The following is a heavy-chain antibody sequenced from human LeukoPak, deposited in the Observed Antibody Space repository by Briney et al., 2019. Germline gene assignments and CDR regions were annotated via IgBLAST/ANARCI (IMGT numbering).Heavy chain of an antibody. CDR1: GFTFSSYE. CDR3: ARLTDKEYYYDSSGLDY. Sequence: PGGSLRLSCAASGFTFSSYEMNWVRQAPGKGLEWVSYISSSGSTIYYADSAKGRFTISRDNAKNSLYLQMNSLRAEDTAVYYCARLTDKEYYYDSSGLDYWGQGTLVTVSS. D-gene: IGHD3-22*01. J-gene: IGHJ4*02. V-gene: IGHV3-48*03. CDR2: ISSSGSTI.